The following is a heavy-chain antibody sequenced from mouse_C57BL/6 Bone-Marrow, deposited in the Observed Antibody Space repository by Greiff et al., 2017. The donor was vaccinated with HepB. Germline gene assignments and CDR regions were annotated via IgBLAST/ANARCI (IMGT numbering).Heavy chain of an antibody. J-gene: IGHJ3*01. CDR3: ARYSVDYDEAY. Sequence: QVQLQQPGPELVKPGASVKLSCKASGYTFTSYWMHWVKQRPGQGLEWIGNINPSNGGTNYNEKFKSKATLTVDKSSSTAYMPLSSRTSEDSAVYYCARYSVDYDEAYWGQGTLVTVSA. CDR2: INPSNGGT. V-gene: IGHV1-53*01. CDR1: GYTFTSYW. D-gene: IGHD2-4*01.